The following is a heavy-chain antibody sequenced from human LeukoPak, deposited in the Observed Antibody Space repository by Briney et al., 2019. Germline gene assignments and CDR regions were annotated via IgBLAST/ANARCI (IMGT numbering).Heavy chain of an antibody. CDR2: ISSSSSTI. CDR3: ARARASGRSGFDY. Sequence: PGGSLRLSCAASGLTVSSYGMNWVRQAPGKGLEWVSYISSSSSTIYYADSVKGRFTISRDNAKNSLYLQMNSLRDEDTAVYYCARARASGRSGFDYWSQGTLVTVSA. CDR1: GLTVSSYG. D-gene: IGHD2-15*01. J-gene: IGHJ4*02. V-gene: IGHV3-48*02.